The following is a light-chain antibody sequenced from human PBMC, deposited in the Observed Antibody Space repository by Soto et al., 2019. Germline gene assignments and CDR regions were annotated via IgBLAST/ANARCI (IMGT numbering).Light chain of an antibody. V-gene: IGKV3-20*01. CDR2: GAS. CDR3: HQYGSSPRT. J-gene: IGKJ1*01. Sequence: EIVLTQSPGTLSLSAGERATLACRASQSVTTSYLAWYQQKPGQAPGLLIYGASSRAAGIPDRFSGSGSGTDFTLTISRLEPEDFSVYYCHQYGSSPRTFGQGTKVDIK. CDR1: QSVTTSY.